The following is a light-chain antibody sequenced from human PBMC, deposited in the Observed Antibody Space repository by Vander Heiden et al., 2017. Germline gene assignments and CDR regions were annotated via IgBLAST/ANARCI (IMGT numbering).Light chain of an antibody. CDR3: QQSNSTPYT. CDR2: GAS. J-gene: IGKJ2*01. Sequence: DLQLTNLTPSLSASVGDRDTITCRASQIIDTYLNWNQQNPGKAPKLLIMGASSLKSGVTSRFRGSGSGTDFILTIRSLQPEDLATYYGQQSNSTPYTFGQGTKLEIK. CDR1: QIIDTY. V-gene: IGKV1-39*01.